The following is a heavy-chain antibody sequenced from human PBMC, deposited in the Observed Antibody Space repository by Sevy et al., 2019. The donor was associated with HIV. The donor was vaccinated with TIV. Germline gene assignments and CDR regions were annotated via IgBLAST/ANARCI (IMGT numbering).Heavy chain of an antibody. CDR1: GGSISSGGYY. Sequence: SETLSLTCTVSGGSISSGGYYWSWIRQHPGKGLEWIGYIYYSGSTYYNPSLKSRVTISVDTSKNQYSLKLSSVTAADTAVYYCARGLGIAAAGTGWFDPWGQGTLVTVSS. CDR3: ARGLGIAAAGTGWFDP. V-gene: IGHV4-31*03. D-gene: IGHD6-13*01. CDR2: IYYSGST. J-gene: IGHJ5*02.